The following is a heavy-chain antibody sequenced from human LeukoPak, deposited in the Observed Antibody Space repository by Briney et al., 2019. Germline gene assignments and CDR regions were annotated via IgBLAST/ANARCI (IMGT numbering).Heavy chain of an antibody. V-gene: IGHV3-30*02. CDR3: AKGMGDAYNYRYYLDY. J-gene: IGHJ4*02. D-gene: IGHD5-24*01. Sequence: GGSLRLSCAASGFTFSSSGMHWVRQAPGKGLEWVAFIRYDGSNKCHADSVKGRFTISRDNSKNTLYLQMNSLRAEDTAVYYCAKGMGDAYNYRYYLDYWGQGTLVAVSS. CDR2: IRYDGSNK. CDR1: GFTFSSSG.